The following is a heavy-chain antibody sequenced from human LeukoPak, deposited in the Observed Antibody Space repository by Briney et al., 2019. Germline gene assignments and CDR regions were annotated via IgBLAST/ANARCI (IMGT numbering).Heavy chain of an antibody. V-gene: IGHV4-59*01. J-gene: IGHJ4*02. Sequence: PSETLSLTCTVSGGSISSYYWSWIRQPPGKGLEWIGYIYYSGSTNYNPSLKSRVTISVDTSKNQFSLKLSSVTAADTAVYYCARIIAAAAWGDYWGQGTLVTVSS. CDR2: IYYSGST. CDR1: GGSISSYY. D-gene: IGHD6-13*01. CDR3: ARIIAAAAWGDY.